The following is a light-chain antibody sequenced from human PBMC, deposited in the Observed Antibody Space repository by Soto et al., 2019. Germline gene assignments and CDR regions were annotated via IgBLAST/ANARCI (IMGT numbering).Light chain of an antibody. CDR1: QAISNF. J-gene: IGKJ1*01. CDR3: QHYNSYSEA. Sequence: DIHLTQSPSFLSASAGDRVTITCRASQAISNFLAWYQQKPGRAPKLLIYAASTLQSGVPSRFSGSGSGTEFTLTISSLQPDDFATYYCQHYNSYSEAFSQGTKVDIK. V-gene: IGKV1-9*01. CDR2: AAS.